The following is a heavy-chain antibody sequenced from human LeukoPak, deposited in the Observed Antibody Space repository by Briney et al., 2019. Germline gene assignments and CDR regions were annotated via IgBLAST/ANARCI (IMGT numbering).Heavy chain of an antibody. Sequence: PSETLSLTCSVSGGYISTYYWSWIRQPPGRGLEWIGYDYYSGSTNYNPSLKSRVTMSVDTSKNQFSLQLRSVTPADTAVYYCTRDKGPSADRTAFDFWGQGTLVTVSS. CDR2: DYYSGST. CDR3: TRDKGPSADRTAFDF. J-gene: IGHJ4*02. CDR1: GGYISTYY. V-gene: IGHV4-59*01. D-gene: IGHD2-2*01.